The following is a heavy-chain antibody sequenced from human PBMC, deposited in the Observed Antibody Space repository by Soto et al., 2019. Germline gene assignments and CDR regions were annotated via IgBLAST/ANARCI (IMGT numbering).Heavy chain of an antibody. D-gene: IGHD2-15*01. CDR1: GFTFSSYA. J-gene: IGHJ5*02. Sequence: GGSLRLSCAASGFTFSSYAMSWVRQAPGKGLEWVSAISGSGGSTYYADSVKGRFTISRDNSKNTLYLQMNSLRAEDTAVYYCAKEGYCSGGSCYNWFDPWGQGTLVTVSS. CDR3: AKEGYCSGGSCYNWFDP. V-gene: IGHV3-23*01. CDR2: ISGSGGST.